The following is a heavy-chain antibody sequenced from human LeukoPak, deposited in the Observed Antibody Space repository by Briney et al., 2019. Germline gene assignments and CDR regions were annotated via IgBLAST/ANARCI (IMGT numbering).Heavy chain of an antibody. V-gene: IGHV3-30*18. CDR1: GGSFSGYY. D-gene: IGHD3-22*01. CDR2: ASNDGSNE. J-gene: IGHJ3*02. CDR3: AKDSVGWLLAGDAFDI. Sequence: LSLTCAVYGGSFSGYYWSWIRQPPGKGLEWVAGASNDGSNEYYADSVKGRFTISRDNSENTLYLQMNSLRAEDTAVYYCAKDSVGWLLAGDAFDIWGQGTMVTVSS.